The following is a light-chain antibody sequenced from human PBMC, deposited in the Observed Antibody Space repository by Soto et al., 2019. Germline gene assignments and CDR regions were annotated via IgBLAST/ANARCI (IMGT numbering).Light chain of an antibody. Sequence: GDRVTITCRASQSISSYLNWYQQKPGKAPKLLIYAASSLQSGVPSRFSGSGSGTDFTLTISSLQPEDFATYYCQQSYSTPQTFGQGTRLEIK. CDR2: AAS. J-gene: IGKJ5*01. CDR1: QSISSY. CDR3: QQSYSTPQT. V-gene: IGKV1-39*01.